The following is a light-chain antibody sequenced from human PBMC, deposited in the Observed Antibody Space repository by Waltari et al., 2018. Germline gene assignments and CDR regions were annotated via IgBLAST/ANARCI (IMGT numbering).Light chain of an antibody. V-gene: IGLV2-11*01. CDR2: DVT. Sequence: QSALTQPRSVSGSPGQSVTISCTGTSSDVGGYDYVSWYQYPPGKAPKLMICDVTKRPSGVPDRFSGSKSGNTASLTISGLQAEDEADYYCCSYAGSYTHVVFGGGTKLTVL. CDR1: SSDVGGYDY. J-gene: IGLJ2*01. CDR3: CSYAGSYTHVV.